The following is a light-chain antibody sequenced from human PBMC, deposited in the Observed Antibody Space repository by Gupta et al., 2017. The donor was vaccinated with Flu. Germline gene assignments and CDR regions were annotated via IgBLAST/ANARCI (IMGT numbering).Light chain of an antibody. Sequence: QAVVTQEPSLTVSPGGTVTLTCGSSTGAVTSGHYPYWFQQKPGQAPSTLIYDTSNTPAGPPARFSGSLLGGKAALTLSGAQHEGEAEYYCLLAYSGARPLFGGGTKLTVL. CDR1: TGAVTSGHY. V-gene: IGLV7-46*01. J-gene: IGLJ2*01. CDR3: LLAYSGARPL. CDR2: DTS.